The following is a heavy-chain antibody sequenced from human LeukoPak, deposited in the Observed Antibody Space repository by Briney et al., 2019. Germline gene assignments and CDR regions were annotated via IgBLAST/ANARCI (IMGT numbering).Heavy chain of an antibody. Sequence: SETLSLTCAVSGASISSYYWTWIRQPPGKGLEWIGYIYYSESTFYNPSLKSRVTISLDTSKNLFSLKLESVSAADTAVYYCARDDLSGGLDYWGQGTLVTVSS. CDR1: GASISSYY. J-gene: IGHJ4*02. CDR2: IYYSEST. D-gene: IGHD5-12*01. V-gene: IGHV4-59*01. CDR3: ARDDLSGGLDY.